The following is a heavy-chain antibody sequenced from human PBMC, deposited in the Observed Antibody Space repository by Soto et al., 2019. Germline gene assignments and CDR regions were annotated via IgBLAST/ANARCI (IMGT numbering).Heavy chain of an antibody. Sequence: ASVKVSCKASGGTFSSYAISWVRQAPGQGLEWMGGIIPIFGTANCAQKFQGRVTITADESTSTAYMELSSLRSEDTAVHYCARPLGGYYNYYYYYGMDVWGQGTTVTVSS. CDR1: GGTFSSYA. D-gene: IGHD3-3*01. J-gene: IGHJ6*02. CDR2: IIPIFGTA. V-gene: IGHV1-69*13. CDR3: ARPLGGYYNYYYYYGMDV.